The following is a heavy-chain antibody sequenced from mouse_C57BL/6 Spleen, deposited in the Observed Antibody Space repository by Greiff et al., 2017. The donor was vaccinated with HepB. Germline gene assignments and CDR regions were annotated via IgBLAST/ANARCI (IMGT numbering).Heavy chain of an antibody. CDR2: ISSGGDYI. J-gene: IGHJ2*01. Sequence: DVMLVESGEGLVKPGGSLKLSCAASGFTFSSYAMSWVRQTPEKRLEWVAYISSGGDYIYYADTVKGRFTISRDNARNTLYLQMSSLKSEDTAMYYCTRESRYYFDYWGQGTTLTVSS. CDR3: TRESRYYFDY. V-gene: IGHV5-9-1*02. CDR1: GFTFSSYA. D-gene: IGHD1-1*01.